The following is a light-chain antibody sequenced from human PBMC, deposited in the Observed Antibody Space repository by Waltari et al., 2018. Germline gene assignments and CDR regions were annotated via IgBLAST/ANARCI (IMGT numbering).Light chain of an antibody. Sequence: EIVLTQSPGTLSLSPGERATLSCRASQSVSSSYLAWYQQKPGQAPRLLIYGASSRATGSPDRFSGSGSGTDFTLTISRLEPEDFAVYYCQQYVSSPITFGQGTRLDIK. CDR2: GAS. CDR3: QQYVSSPIT. V-gene: IGKV3-20*01. J-gene: IGKJ5*01. CDR1: QSVSSSY.